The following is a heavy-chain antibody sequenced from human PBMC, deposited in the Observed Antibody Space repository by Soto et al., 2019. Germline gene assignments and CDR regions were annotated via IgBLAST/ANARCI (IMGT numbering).Heavy chain of an antibody. CDR2: ISAYNGNT. J-gene: IGHJ4*02. D-gene: IGHD2-21*02. Sequence: XXVKVSGKASGYTFTSYGISWVRRAPGQGLEWMGWISAYNGNTNYAQKLQGRVTMTTDTSTSTAYMELRSLRSDDTAVYYCARELYCGGDCLGTQDYWGQGTLVTVSS. CDR3: ARELYCGGDCLGTQDY. V-gene: IGHV1-18*01. CDR1: GYTFTSYG.